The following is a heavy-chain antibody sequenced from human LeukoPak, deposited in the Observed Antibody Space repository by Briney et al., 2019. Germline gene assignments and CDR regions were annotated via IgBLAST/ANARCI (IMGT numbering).Heavy chain of an antibody. D-gene: IGHD3-22*01. Sequence: ASVKVSCKASGYSFTSYGISWVRQAPGQGLEWMGWISAYNVNTNYARKLQGRVTMTTDTSTSTAYMELRSLRSDDTAVYYCARGLGRDSSGYVLDYWGQGTLVTVSS. CDR2: ISAYNVNT. J-gene: IGHJ4*02. V-gene: IGHV1-18*01. CDR3: ARGLGRDSSGYVLDY. CDR1: GYSFTSYG.